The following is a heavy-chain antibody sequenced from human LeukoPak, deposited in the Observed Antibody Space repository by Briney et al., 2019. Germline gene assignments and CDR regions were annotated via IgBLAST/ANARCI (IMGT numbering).Heavy chain of an antibody. V-gene: IGHV3-13*01. Sequence: GGSLRISCAASGFTFSSYDLHWVRQGTGKGLEWVSGIDTAGDTYYPDSVKGRFTMSRENGKNSLYLQMNSLRAGDTAVYYCARAVAGVHWLDPWGQGTLVTVSS. CDR3: ARAVAGVHWLDP. J-gene: IGHJ5*02. CDR2: IDTAGDT. D-gene: IGHD6-19*01. CDR1: GFTFSSYD.